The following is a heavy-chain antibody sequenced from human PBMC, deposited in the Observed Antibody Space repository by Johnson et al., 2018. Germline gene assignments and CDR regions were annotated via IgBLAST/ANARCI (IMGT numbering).Heavy chain of an antibody. CDR2: INPSGGST. Sequence: QVQLVQSGAEVKKPGASVKVSCKASGYTFTSYYMHWVRQAPGQGLEWMGIINPSGGSTSYAQKFQGRVTMTRDTSTSTVYMELSSLRSEDPAVYYCAKCAAADYYYYYYMDVWGKGTTVTVSS. J-gene: IGHJ6*03. CDR1: GYTFTSYY. CDR3: AKCAAADYYYYYYMDV. V-gene: IGHV1-46*01. D-gene: IGHD6-13*01.